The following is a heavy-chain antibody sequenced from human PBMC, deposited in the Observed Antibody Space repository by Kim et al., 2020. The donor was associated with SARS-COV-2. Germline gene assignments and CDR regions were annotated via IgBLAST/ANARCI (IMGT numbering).Heavy chain of an antibody. CDR3: ARAPGVVGSCCIDL. D-gene: IGHD2-15*01. Sequence: PDSGKGRFTISRDDAKNLLYLQMDSLSAEDTAVYYCARAPGVVGSCCIDLWGRGTPVTVSS. J-gene: IGHJ2*01. V-gene: IGHV3-11*06.